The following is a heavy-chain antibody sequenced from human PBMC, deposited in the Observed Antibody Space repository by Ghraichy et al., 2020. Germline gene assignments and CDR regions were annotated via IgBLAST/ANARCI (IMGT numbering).Heavy chain of an antibody. CDR3: ARDLGGGWYFDY. CDR1: GFIFGGYW. D-gene: IGHD6-19*01. CDR2: IKKDGSEK. J-gene: IGHJ4*02. Sequence: SLNISCAASGFIFGGYWMSWVRQAPGKGLEWVANIKKDGSEKYYVGSVKGRFTISSDNAKNSLDLQMNSLRAEDTAVYYCARDLGGGWYFDYWGQGALVTVSS. V-gene: IGHV3-7*01.